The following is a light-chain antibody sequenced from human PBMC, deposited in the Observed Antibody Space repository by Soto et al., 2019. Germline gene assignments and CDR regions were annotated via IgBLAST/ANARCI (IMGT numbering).Light chain of an antibody. J-gene: IGKJ5*01. CDR1: QSVSSN. V-gene: IGKV3-15*01. Sequence: EIVMTQSPATLSVSPGERAILSCRVSQSVSSNLAWYQQKPGQAPRLLIYGASTRATGVPAGFSGSRSGTEFSLTISSLQSEDFAVYYCQQYNNWPPTFGQGTRLEIK. CDR2: GAS. CDR3: QQYNNWPPT.